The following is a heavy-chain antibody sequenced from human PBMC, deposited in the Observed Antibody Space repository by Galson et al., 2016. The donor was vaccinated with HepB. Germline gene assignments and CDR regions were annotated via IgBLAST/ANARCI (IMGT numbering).Heavy chain of an antibody. CDR3: ARVSVVRRYFDL. J-gene: IGHJ2*01. CDR1: GFSFSNSG. D-gene: IGHD3-22*01. CDR2: ITRSGDAT. Sequence: LRLSCAASGFSFSNSGMSWVRQAPGRGLEWVSGITRSGDATHYADFVKGRFTISSDNSKNTLYVQMNSLNSEDTAVYYCARVSVVRRYFDLWGRGTLVTVSS. V-gene: IGHV3-23*01.